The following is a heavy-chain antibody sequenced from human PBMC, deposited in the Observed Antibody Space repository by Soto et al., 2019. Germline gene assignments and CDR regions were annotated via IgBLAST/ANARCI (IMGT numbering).Heavy chain of an antibody. D-gene: IGHD4-17*01. CDR1: GGSIGSYH. V-gene: IGHV4-59*01. CDR3: ARDTVLTGMFDL. CDR2: VYYTGTT. Sequence: SETLSLTCTVSGGSIGSYHWSWVRQPPGKGLEWIASVYYTGTTNYNPSLGSRVTISIDAPENQISLKLTSVTAADTAFYYCARDTVLTGMFDLWGQGTLVTVLL. J-gene: IGHJ5*02.